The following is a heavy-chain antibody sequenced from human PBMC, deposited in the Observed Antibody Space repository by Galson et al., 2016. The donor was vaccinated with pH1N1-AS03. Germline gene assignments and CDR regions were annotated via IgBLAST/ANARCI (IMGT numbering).Heavy chain of an antibody. CDR2: FIPIFGTA. CDR1: EGTFSNFG. J-gene: IGHJ4*02. V-gene: IGHV1-69*06. D-gene: IGHD3-22*01. CDR3: ARDNYYDTGAFYGHFDF. Sequence: SVKVSCKASEGTFSNFGISWVRQAPGQGLEWMGGFIPIFGTANVAQKFKGRVTITADNLELSSLRSDDTAVSYCARDNYYDTGAFYGHFDFWGQGTLLVVSS.